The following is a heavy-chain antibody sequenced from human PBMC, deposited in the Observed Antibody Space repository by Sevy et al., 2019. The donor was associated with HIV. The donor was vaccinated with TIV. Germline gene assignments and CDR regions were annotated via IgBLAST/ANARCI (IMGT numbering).Heavy chain of an antibody. V-gene: IGHV3-23*01. D-gene: IGHD3-3*01. Sequence: GGSLRLSCAASEFIFISYAMSWVRQAPGKGLEWVSAITGSGGTTYYADSVRGRFTISRDNSNNTLYLQMTSLGAEDTAVYYCAKGSLEWLSALDYWGQGTLVTVSS. J-gene: IGHJ4*02. CDR2: ITGSGGTT. CDR3: AKGSLEWLSALDY. CDR1: EFIFISYA.